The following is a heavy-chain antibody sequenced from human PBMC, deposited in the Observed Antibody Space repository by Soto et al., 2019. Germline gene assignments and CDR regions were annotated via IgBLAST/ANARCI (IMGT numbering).Heavy chain of an antibody. V-gene: IGHV1-18*04. CDR3: ARAIGGTSPCDY. J-gene: IGHJ4*02. D-gene: IGHD2-2*01. Sequence: QGQLVQSGAEVKKPGASVKVSCTASGYTFTNYGITWVRQAPGQGLEWMGWISTYSGHTKYSQKFQGRVTMTKDTSTTTAYMEVRSLRSDDTAVYYCARAIGGTSPCDYWGQGTLVSVSS. CDR2: ISTYSGHT. CDR1: GYTFTNYG.